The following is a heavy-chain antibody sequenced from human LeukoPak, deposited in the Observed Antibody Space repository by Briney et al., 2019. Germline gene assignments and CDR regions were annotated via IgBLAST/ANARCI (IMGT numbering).Heavy chain of an antibody. CDR1: GFTFSSYG. CDR2: IRYDGSNK. Sequence: GVLRLSCAASGFTFSSYGMHWVRQAPGKGLEWVAFIRYDGSNKYYADSVKGRFTISRDNSKNTLYLQMNSLRAEDTAVYYCARVPPSPAIEVDYWGQGTLVTVSS. V-gene: IGHV3-30*02. CDR3: ARVPPSPAIEVDY. J-gene: IGHJ4*02. D-gene: IGHD2-2*01.